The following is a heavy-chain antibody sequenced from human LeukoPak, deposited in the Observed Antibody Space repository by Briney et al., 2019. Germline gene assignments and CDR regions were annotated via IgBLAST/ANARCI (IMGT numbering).Heavy chain of an antibody. CDR1: SDSISGYY. CDR3: ARSDYHNSGSHTVFDAFDI. CDR2: IDDSGNT. Sequence: SETLSLTCTVSSDSISGYYWSWIRRPPGKGLEWIGYIDDSGNTNYNPSLKSQVTISVDKSKNQFSLKLSFVTAADTAMYYCARSDYHNSGSHTVFDAFDIWGQGTRVTVSS. V-gene: IGHV4-59*01. J-gene: IGHJ3*02. D-gene: IGHD3-10*01.